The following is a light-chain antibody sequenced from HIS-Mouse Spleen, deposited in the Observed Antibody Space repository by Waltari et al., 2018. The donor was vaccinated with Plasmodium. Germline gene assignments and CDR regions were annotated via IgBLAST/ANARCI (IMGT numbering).Light chain of an antibody. CDR2: DVS. J-gene: IGLJ1*01. V-gene: IGLV2-14*03. CDR1: SSDLGGYHY. Sequence: SALTQPASVSGSPGQSITISCTGTSSDLGGYHYVSWYQQHPGKAPKLMIYDVSNRPSGVSNRFSGSKSGNTASLTISGLQAEDEADYYCSSYTSSSTLNYVFGTGTKVTVL. CDR3: SSYTSSSTLNYV.